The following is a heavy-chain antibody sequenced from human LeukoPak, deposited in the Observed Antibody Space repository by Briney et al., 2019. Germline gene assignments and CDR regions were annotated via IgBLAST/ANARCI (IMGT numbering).Heavy chain of an antibody. CDR1: GYTFARYP. Sequence: ASVKVSCKTSGYTFARYPIHWVRQAPGRGLEWMGWINTNTGSPTYAQAFAGRFVFSLDTSVTTAYLQISSLRSADTAVYYCARVGRLDYGDYLALWGQGTLVTVSS. V-gene: IGHV7-4-1*02. CDR3: ARVGRLDYGDYLAL. CDR2: INTNTGSP. J-gene: IGHJ4*02. D-gene: IGHD4-17*01.